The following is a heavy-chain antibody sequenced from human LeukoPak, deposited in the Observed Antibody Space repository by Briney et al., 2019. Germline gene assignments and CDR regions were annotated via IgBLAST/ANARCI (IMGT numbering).Heavy chain of an antibody. V-gene: IGHV3-7*01. CDR2: IKQDGSEK. CDR3: AGGSEYTSSTNYYFDS. J-gene: IGHJ4*02. CDR1: GFTFSSYW. D-gene: IGHD6-6*01. Sequence: GGSLRLSCAASGFTFSSYWMSWVRQAPGKGLEWVAHIKQDGSEKHYVDSVKGRFTISRDNAKKSLFLHMNSLRVEDTAVYYCAGGSEYTSSTNYYFDSWGQGTLVTVSS.